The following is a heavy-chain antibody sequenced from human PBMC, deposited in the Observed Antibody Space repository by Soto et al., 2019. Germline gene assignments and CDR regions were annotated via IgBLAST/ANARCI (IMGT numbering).Heavy chain of an antibody. Sequence: QEQLVESGGGVVQPGRSLRLSCAASGFTFSSYGMHWVRQAPGKGLEWVAVISYDGSNKYYADSVKGRFTISRDNSNNTLYLQMNSLRAEDTAVYYCAKIGAFDICGQGTMVTVSS. V-gene: IGHV3-30*18. J-gene: IGHJ3*02. CDR1: GFTFSSYG. CDR3: AKIGAFDI. CDR2: ISYDGSNK.